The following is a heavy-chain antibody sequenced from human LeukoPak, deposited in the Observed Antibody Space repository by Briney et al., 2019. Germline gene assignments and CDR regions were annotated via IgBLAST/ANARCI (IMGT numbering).Heavy chain of an antibody. Sequence: SETQSLTCTVSGGSISSYYWSWIRQPPGKGLEWIGYIYYSGSTDYNPSLKSRVTISVDTSKNQFSLKLSSVTAADTAVYYCAREGVTKDYFVYWGQGKVVTVSS. J-gene: IGHJ4*02. V-gene: IGHV4-59*01. D-gene: IGHD4-11*01. CDR2: IYYSGST. CDR3: AREGVTKDYFVY. CDR1: GGSISSYY.